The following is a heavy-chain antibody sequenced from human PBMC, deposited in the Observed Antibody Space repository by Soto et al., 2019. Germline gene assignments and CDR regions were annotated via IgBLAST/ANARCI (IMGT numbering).Heavy chain of an antibody. CDR1: GYTFTGYH. V-gene: IGHV1-2*02. CDR3: ATAPSTNSRDPCDS. D-gene: IGHD1-7*01. Sequence: ASVKVSCKASGYTFTGYHLYWVRQAPGQGLEWMGWINPNSGGTNYAQKFQGRVTMTRDTSINTAYMELNSLRSDDTAVYYCATAPSTNSRDPCDSWGQGKMVT. CDR2: INPNSGGT. J-gene: IGHJ3*01.